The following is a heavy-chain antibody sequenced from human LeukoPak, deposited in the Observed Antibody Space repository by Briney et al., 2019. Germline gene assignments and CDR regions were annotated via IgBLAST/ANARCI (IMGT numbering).Heavy chain of an antibody. Sequence: PGGSLRLSCAASGFTVSSNYMSWVRQAPGKGLEWVSAISGSGGSTYYADSVKGRFTISRDNSKNTPYLQMNSLRAEDTAVYYCAKVRSLAALSYYYYGMDVWGQGTTVTVSS. J-gene: IGHJ6*02. D-gene: IGHD6-6*01. CDR1: GFTVSSNY. CDR2: ISGSGGST. CDR3: AKVRSLAALSYYYYGMDV. V-gene: IGHV3-23*01.